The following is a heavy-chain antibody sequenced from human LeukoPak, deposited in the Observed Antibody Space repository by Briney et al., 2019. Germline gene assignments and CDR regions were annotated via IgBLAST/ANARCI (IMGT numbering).Heavy chain of an antibody. Sequence: PSETLSLTCTVSGGSISSHYWSWIRQPPGKGLDWIGYIYYSGSTNYNPSLKSRVTISVDTSKNQFSLKLSSVTAADTAVYYCARESSSSWYGDYYYYYMDVWGKGTTVTVSS. CDR2: IYYSGST. J-gene: IGHJ6*03. D-gene: IGHD6-13*01. CDR1: GGSISSHY. CDR3: ARESSSSWYGDYYYYYMDV. V-gene: IGHV4-59*11.